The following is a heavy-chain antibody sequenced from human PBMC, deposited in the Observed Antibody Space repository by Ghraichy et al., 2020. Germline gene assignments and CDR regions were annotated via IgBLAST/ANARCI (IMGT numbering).Heavy chain of an antibody. Sequence: ASVKVSCKASGYTFTGYYMHWVRQAPGQGLEWMGWINPNSGGTNYAQKFQGRVTMTRDTSISTAYMELSRLRSDDTAVYYCARDNYYDSSGYYYYMDVWGKGTTVTVSS. CDR3: ARDNYYDSSGYYYYMDV. CDR1: GYTFTGYY. CDR2: INPNSGGT. V-gene: IGHV1-2*02. D-gene: IGHD3-22*01. J-gene: IGHJ6*03.